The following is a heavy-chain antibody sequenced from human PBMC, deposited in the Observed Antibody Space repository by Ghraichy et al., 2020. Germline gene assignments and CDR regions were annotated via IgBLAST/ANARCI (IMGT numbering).Heavy chain of an antibody. Sequence: GGSLRLSCAASGFSFTDSWLYWVRQVPGKGLVWVSHLSPAADIINSVASVRGRFPISRDPAKNTFFLHLDSLRVDDTAIYYCARCEFGLVDWGRGTLVTVS. J-gene: IGHJ1*01. CDR1: GFSFTDSW. CDR3: ARCEFGLVD. D-gene: IGHD3/OR15-3a*01. CDR2: LSPAADII. V-gene: IGHV3-74*01.